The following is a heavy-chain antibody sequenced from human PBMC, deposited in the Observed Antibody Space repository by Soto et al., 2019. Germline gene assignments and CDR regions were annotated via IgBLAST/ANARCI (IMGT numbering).Heavy chain of an antibody. CDR3: AKDIHGDSHHRGAVDF. CDR2: ITGYGDST. D-gene: IGHD2-21*01. V-gene: IGHV3-23*01. J-gene: IGHJ3*01. CDR1: GFTFYRYP. Sequence: GGSLRLSCAASGFTFYRYPMAWFRQGPEKGLEWVSSITGYGDSTYYADSVKGRFTISRDNSNDILYLQMNSLRAEDTAVYYCAKDIHGDSHHRGAVDFWGPGTMVTVSS.